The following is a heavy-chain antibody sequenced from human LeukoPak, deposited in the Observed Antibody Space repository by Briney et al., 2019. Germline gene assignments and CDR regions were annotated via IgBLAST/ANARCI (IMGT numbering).Heavy chain of an antibody. CDR1: GVSISSSN. J-gene: IGHJ5*02. Sequence: ETLSLTCTVSGVSISSSNSYWGWIRQPPGKGLEWVSYIGSSSSTIYYGDSVKGRFTISRDNAKNSLYLQMNSLRVEDTAVYYCARDRSGDDDFWSGYYTNYFDPWGQGTLVTVSS. CDR3: ARDRSGDDDFWSGYYTNYFDP. V-gene: IGHV3-48*01. D-gene: IGHD3-3*01. CDR2: IGSSSSTI.